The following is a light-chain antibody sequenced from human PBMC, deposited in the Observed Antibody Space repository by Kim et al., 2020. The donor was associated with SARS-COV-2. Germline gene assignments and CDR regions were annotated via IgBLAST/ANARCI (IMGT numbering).Light chain of an antibody. Sequence: VALGQTVRITCQGDSLRSYYATWYRHKPGQAPIVVIYGKNNRPSGIPDRFSGSSSGNTASLTITGTQAGDEADYYCNSRDSNDNVVFGGGTKLTVL. CDR3: NSRDSNDNVV. CDR2: GKN. J-gene: IGLJ2*01. V-gene: IGLV3-19*01. CDR1: SLRSYY.